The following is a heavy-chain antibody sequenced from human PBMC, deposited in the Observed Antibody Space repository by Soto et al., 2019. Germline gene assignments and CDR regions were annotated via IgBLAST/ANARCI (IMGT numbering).Heavy chain of an antibody. Sequence: GGSLRLSCADSGFTFSSYSMNWVRQAPGKGLEWVSSISSTSSPIFYADSVEGRFAISRDNAKRTLYLQMNSLRVEDTAVYYCVRGGRGYTKDDVFDIWGLGTMVTVSS. CDR1: GFTFSSYS. V-gene: IGHV3-21*01. CDR2: ISSTSSPI. CDR3: VRGGRGYTKDDVFDI. J-gene: IGHJ3*02. D-gene: IGHD2-2*02.